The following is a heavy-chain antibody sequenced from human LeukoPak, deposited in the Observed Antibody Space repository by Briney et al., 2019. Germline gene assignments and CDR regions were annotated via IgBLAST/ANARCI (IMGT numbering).Heavy chain of an antibody. CDR3: ARDVVSSGWYRGFDC. CDR2: IYSGGST. CDR1: GFTLSTNY. Sequence: PGGSLRLSCTAAGFTLSTNYTSWVRQAPGKGLEWVSVIYSGGSTYYADSVKGRFIISRDISKNTLYLQMNSLRAEDTAMYYCARDVVSSGWYRGFDCWGQGTLVTVSS. J-gene: IGHJ4*02. V-gene: IGHV3-53*01. D-gene: IGHD6-19*01.